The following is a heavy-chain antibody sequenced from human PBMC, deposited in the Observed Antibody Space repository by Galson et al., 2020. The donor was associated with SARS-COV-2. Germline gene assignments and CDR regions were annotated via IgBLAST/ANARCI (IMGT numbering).Heavy chain of an antibody. Sequence: GGSLRLSCAASGFTFDDYAMHWVRQAPGKGLEWVSGISWNSGSIGYADSVKGRFTISRYNAKNSLYLQMNSLRAEDTALYYCAKDLYSGYVFYYYMDVWGKVTTFIVSS. J-gene: IGHJ6*03. CDR3: AKDLYSGYVFYYYMDV. CDR2: ISWNSGSI. D-gene: IGHD5-12*01. V-gene: IGHV3-9*01. CDR1: GFTFDDYA.